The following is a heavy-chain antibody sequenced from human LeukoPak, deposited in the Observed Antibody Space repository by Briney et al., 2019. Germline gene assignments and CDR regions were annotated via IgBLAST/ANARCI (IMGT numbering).Heavy chain of an antibody. CDR2: IFPSGGEI. CDR3: ATYRQVLLPFES. V-gene: IGHV3-23*01. J-gene: IGHJ4*02. D-gene: IGHD2-8*02. CDR1: GFTFSTFA. Sequence: GGSLRLSCAASGFTFSTFAMIRVRQPPGKGLEWVSSIFPSGGEIHYADSVRGRFTISRDNSKSTLSLQMNSLRAEDTAIYYCATYRQVLLPFESWGQGTLVTVSS.